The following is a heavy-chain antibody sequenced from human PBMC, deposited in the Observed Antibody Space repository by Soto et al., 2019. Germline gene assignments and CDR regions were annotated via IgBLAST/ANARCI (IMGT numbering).Heavy chain of an antibody. V-gene: IGHV4-34*01. CDR3: ERDRDSSGYYRPFDY. Sequence: QVQLQQWGAGLLKPSETLSLTCAVYGGSFSGYYWSWIRQPPGKGLEWIGEINHSGSTNYNPSLTTRATISVDTAKHQFSLKLSSVTAADTAVYYCERDRDSSGYYRPFDYWGQGTLVTVSS. CDR1: GGSFSGYY. D-gene: IGHD3-22*01. J-gene: IGHJ4*02. CDR2: INHSGST.